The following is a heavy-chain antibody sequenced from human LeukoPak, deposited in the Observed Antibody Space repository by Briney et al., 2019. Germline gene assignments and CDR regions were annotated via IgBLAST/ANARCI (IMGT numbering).Heavy chain of an antibody. CDR1: GFTFSDYY. V-gene: IGHV3-11*01. CDR2: ISSSGSTI. Sequence: GGYLRLSCAASGFTFSDYYMSWIRQAPGKGLEWVSYISSSGSTIYYADSVKGRFTISRDNAKNSLYLRMNSLRAEDTAVYYCARGAIVVVPGHDYWGQGTLVTVSS. CDR3: ARGAIVVVPGHDY. D-gene: IGHD2-2*01. J-gene: IGHJ4*02.